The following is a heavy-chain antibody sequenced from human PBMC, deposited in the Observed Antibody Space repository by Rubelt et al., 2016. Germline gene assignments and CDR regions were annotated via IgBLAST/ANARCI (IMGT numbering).Heavy chain of an antibody. Sequence: QVHLVQSGAEVKKPGASLKVSCRASGYTFTNYDINWVRQATGQGLEWMGWMNPNSGGTNYAQKLQGRVTMTTDTSTSTAYMELRSLRSDDTAVYYCARDKDSGEYWYFDLWGRGTLVTVSS. CDR3: ARDKDSGEYWYFDL. D-gene: IGHD1-26*01. CDR1: GYTFTNYD. J-gene: IGHJ2*01. CDR2: MNPNSGGT. V-gene: IGHV1-8*01.